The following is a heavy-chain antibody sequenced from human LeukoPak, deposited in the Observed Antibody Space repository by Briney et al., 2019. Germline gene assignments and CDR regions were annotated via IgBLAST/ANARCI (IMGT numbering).Heavy chain of an antibody. CDR3: ATARPHPSNEPTNFDY. D-gene: IGHD4-11*01. Sequence: PGGSLTRSCAASGFTFSNYAITYVPKAPRICPYCVPPINGSVHHTNHADSVKCRFTISTDNSKNTPYLQMNSLRAEDTAVSFCATARPHPSNEPTNFDYWGHGTLVTVSS. V-gene: IGHV3-23*01. J-gene: IGHJ4*01. CDR1: GFTFSNYA. CDR2: INGSVHHT.